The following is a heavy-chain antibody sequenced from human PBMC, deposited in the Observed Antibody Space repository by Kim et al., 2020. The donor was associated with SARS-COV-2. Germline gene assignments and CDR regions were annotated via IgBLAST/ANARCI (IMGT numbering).Heavy chain of an antibody. D-gene: IGHD3-10*01. V-gene: IGHV3-48*03. CDR3: ARGREGFGEILGDY. CDR2: ISSSGSTI. CDR1: GFTFSSYE. Sequence: GGSLRLSCAASGFTFSSYEMNWVRQAPGKGLEWVSYISSSGSTIYYADSVKGRFTISRDNAKNSLYLQMNSLRAEDTAVYYCARGREGFGEILGDYWGQGTLVTVSS. J-gene: IGHJ4*02.